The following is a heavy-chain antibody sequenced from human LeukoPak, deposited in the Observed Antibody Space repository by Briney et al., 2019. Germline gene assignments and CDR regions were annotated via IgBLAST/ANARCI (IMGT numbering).Heavy chain of an antibody. V-gene: IGHV4-59*08. CDR1: GGSISSDY. D-gene: IGHD6-13*01. CDR2: IYYIVGT. Sequence: SETLSLTCTVSGGSISSDYWSWIRRPPRKGLEWIGYIYYIVGTNYNPSLKSRVTISVDTSKNQSSLKLSSVTAADTAVYYCARFDSSSWYGYFDYWGQGTLVTVSS. J-gene: IGHJ4*02. CDR3: ARFDSSSWYGYFDY.